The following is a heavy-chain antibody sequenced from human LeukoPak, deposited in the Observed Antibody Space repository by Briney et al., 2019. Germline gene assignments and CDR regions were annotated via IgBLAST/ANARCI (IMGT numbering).Heavy chain of an antibody. CDR3: ARDRSGTFDY. J-gene: IGHJ4*02. CDR1: GFTFSSYA. D-gene: IGHD1-1*01. V-gene: IGHV3-30*04. CDR2: ISYDGSNK. Sequence: PGRSLRLSCTASGFTFSSYAMHWVRQAPGKGLEWVAVISYDGSNKYHADSVKGRFTISRDNSKNTLYLQMNSLRAEDTAVYYCARDRSGTFDYWGQGTLVTVSS.